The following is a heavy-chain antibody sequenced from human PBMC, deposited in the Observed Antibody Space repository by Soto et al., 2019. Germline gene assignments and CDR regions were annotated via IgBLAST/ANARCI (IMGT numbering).Heavy chain of an antibody. D-gene: IGHD6-19*01. V-gene: IGHV3-23*01. CDR3: AKGRPSGWGGLYYFDY. J-gene: IGHJ4*02. CDR2: ISGSGGST. CDR1: GFTFSSYA. Sequence: EVQLLESGGGLVQPGGSLRLSCAASGFTFSSYAMSWVRQAPGKGLEWVSAISGSGGSTYYADSVKGRFTISRDNSKNTLYLQMNSLRAEDTAVYYCAKGRPSGWGGLYYFDYWGQGTLVTVSS.